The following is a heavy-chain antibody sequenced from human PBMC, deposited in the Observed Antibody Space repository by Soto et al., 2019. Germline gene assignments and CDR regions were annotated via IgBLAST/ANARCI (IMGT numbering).Heavy chain of an antibody. CDR2: IYYSGST. CDR3: ARVTAVAAGFNYYYGMDV. V-gene: IGHV4-31*03. CDR1: AGSISSGGYY. D-gene: IGHD6-19*01. Sequence: SVTLSLTCTVSAGSISSGGYYWSWIRQHPGKGLEWIGYIYYSGSTYYNPSLKSRVTISVDTSKNQFSLKLSSVTAADTAVYYCARVTAVAAGFNYYYGMDVWGQGTTVTVSS. J-gene: IGHJ6*02.